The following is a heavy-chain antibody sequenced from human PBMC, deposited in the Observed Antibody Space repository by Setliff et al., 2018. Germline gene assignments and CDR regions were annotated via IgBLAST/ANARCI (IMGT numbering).Heavy chain of an antibody. Sequence: PGGSLRLSCAASGFTFNSYWMSWVRQAPGKGLEWAANINQHGSAKYYVDSVKGRFTISRDNAKNSLYLQMNSLRAEDTAVYYCAKEIQPRRGPVYDSSGLAFDYWGQGTLVTVSS. D-gene: IGHD3-22*01. V-gene: IGHV3-7*01. J-gene: IGHJ4*01. CDR3: AKEIQPRRGPVYDSSGLAFDY. CDR2: INQHGSAK. CDR1: GFTFNSYW.